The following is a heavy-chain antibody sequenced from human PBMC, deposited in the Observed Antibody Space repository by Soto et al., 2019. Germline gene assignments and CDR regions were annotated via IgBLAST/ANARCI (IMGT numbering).Heavy chain of an antibody. J-gene: IGHJ6*04. Sequence: SETLSLTCTVSGGSISSSSYYWGWIRQPPGKGLEWIGSIYYSGSTYYNPSLKSRVTISVDTSKNQFSLKLSSVTAADTAVYYCARTYYYGSGSYYNTRPIPYYYYYGMDVWGEGTTVTVSS. CDR3: ARTYYYGSGSYYNTRPIPYYYYYGMDV. D-gene: IGHD3-10*01. CDR2: IYYSGST. CDR1: GGSISSSSYY. V-gene: IGHV4-39*01.